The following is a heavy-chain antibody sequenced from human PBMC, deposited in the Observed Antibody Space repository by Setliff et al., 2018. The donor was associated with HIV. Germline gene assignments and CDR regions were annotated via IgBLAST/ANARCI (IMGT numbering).Heavy chain of an antibody. J-gene: IGHJ5*02. CDR3: ARVSPTRWGSAGRGGSGVNWFDP. CDR1: GGSFSGYY. V-gene: IGHV4-34*01. CDR2: INHSGST. Sequence: PSETLSLTCAVYGGSFSGYYWSWIRQPPGKGLEWIGEINHSGSTNYNPSPKSRVTISVDTSKNQFSLKLSPVTAADTAVYYCARVSPTRWGSAGRGGSGVNWFDPWGQGTLVTVSS. D-gene: IGHD1-26*01.